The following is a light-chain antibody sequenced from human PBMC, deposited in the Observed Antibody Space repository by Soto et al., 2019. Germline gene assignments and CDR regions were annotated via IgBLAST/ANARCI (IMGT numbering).Light chain of an antibody. CDR3: QQLNSYPVT. Sequence: DIQMTQSPSSLSASVGDRVTMSCRSSQGINSYLAWYQQKTGRAPKLLIYAASTLQSGVPSRFSGSGSGTDFTLTISSLQPEDFATYYCQQLNSYPVTFGQGTRLEIK. J-gene: IGKJ5*01. CDR1: QGINSY. V-gene: IGKV1-9*01. CDR2: AAS.